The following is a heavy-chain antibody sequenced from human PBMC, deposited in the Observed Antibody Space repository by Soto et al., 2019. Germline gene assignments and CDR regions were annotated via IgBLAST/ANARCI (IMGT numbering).Heavy chain of an antibody. CDR2: MYYSGST. Sequence: SETLSLTCTVSGGSISSGGYYWSWIRQRPGKGLEWIGYMYYSGSTYYNPSLKSRVTTSVDTSKNQFSLKLSSVTAADTAVYYCARVLTIFSYFDYWGQGALVTVSS. D-gene: IGHD3-9*01. J-gene: IGHJ4*02. CDR1: GGSISSGGYY. CDR3: ARVLTIFSYFDY. V-gene: IGHV4-31*03.